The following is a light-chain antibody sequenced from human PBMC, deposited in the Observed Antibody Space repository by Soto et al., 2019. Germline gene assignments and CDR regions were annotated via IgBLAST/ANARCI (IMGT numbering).Light chain of an antibody. J-gene: IGKJ4*01. CDR3: QQYNQWPLT. CDR2: GAA. Sequence: ETVMTQSPVTLSVSPGQRVTLSCRASQSVTSDLAWYQQRPGQAPRLLIYGAATRATGIPARFSGSGSGTEFTLTISSLQSVDFALYYCQQYNQWPLTFGGGTKVEIK. CDR1: QSVTSD. V-gene: IGKV3-15*01.